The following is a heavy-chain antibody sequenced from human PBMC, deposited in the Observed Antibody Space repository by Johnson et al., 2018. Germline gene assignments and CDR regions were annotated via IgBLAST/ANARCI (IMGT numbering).Heavy chain of an antibody. CDR3: ASQKGDITGTNRNDAVDS. J-gene: IGHJ3*02. V-gene: IGHV3-30*03. CDR2: ISYDGSNK. Sequence: VQLVETGGGVVQPGRSLRLSCAASGFTFSSYGMHWVRQAPGKGLEWVAVISYDGSNKYYADSVKGRFTISRDNSKNTLDLQMNSLRAEDTAVYYCASQKGDITGTNRNDAVDSWGQGTMVTVSS. CDR1: GFTFSSYG. D-gene: IGHD1-20*01.